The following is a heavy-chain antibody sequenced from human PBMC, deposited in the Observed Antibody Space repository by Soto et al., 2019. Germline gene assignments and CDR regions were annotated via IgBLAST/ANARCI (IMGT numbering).Heavy chain of an antibody. CDR3: ARVMDYDSSGYYLRVPGGMDV. D-gene: IGHD3-22*01. CDR1: GGSISSYY. V-gene: IGHV4-59*01. CDR2: IYYSGST. J-gene: IGHJ6*02. Sequence: SETLSLTCTVSGGSISSYYWSWIRQPPGKGLEWIGYIYYSGSTNYNPSLKSRVTISVDTSKNQFSLKLSSVTAADTAVYYCARVMDYDSSGYYLRVPGGMDVLGQGTTVT.